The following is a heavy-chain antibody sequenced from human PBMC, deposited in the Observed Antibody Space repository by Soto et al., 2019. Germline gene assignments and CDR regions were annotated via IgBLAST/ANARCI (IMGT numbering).Heavy chain of an antibody. V-gene: IGHV3-23*01. J-gene: IGHJ4*02. CDR3: AKKGSSGYYHFDC. Sequence: EVQLLESGGGLVQPGGSLRLSCAASEFTFSSYSMTWVRQAPGKGLEWVSTISGSGGSTYYADSVKGRFTISRANSENTLYLQMNSLSAEDTAVYYCAKKGSSGYYHFDCWGQGTLVTVSS. CDR2: ISGSGGST. CDR1: EFTFSSYS. D-gene: IGHD3-22*01.